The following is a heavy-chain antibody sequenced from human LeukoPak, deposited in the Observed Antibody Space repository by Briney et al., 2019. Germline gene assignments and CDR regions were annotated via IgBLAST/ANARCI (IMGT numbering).Heavy chain of an antibody. CDR2: ITSSGTYI. CDR1: GFTFSSYS. J-gene: IGHJ4*02. CDR3: ATGEGGFDY. V-gene: IGHV3-21*01. D-gene: IGHD1-26*01. Sequence: GGSLRLSCAASGFTFSSYSMNWVRQAPGKGLEWVSSITSSGTYIYYADSLKGRFTISRDNAKNSLYLQMNSLRAEDTAMYYCATGEGGFDYRGQGTLVTVSS.